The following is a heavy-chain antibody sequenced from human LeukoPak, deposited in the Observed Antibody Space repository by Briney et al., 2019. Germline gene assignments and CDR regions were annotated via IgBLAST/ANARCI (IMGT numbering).Heavy chain of an antibody. V-gene: IGHV7-4-1*01. CDR2: INTNTGNP. Sequence: GASVTVSCKASGYTFTSYAMNWVRQAPGQGLEWMGWINTNTGNPTYAQGFTGRFVFSLGTSVSTAYLQICSLKAEDTAVYYCAREGYYYGSGSPNWFDPWGQGTLVTVSS. CDR1: GYTFTSYA. CDR3: AREGYYYGSGSPNWFDP. J-gene: IGHJ5*02. D-gene: IGHD3-10*01.